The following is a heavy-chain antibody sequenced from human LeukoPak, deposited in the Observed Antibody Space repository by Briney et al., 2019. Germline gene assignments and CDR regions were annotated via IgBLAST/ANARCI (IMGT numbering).Heavy chain of an antibody. D-gene: IGHD3-10*01. CDR2: ISGNGGST. J-gene: IGHJ4*02. CDR3: ACSTRPVGWFMDY. Sequence: GGSLRLSCAASGFTFSSSAMHWVRLAPGKGLEYVSAISGNGGSTYYANSVEGRFTISRDNSKNTLFLQMGSLRAEDMAVYYCACSTRPVGWFMDYWGQGTLVTVSS. CDR1: GFTFSSSA. V-gene: IGHV3-64*01.